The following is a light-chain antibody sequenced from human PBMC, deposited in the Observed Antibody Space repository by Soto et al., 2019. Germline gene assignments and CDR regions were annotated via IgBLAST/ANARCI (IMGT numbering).Light chain of an antibody. Sequence: VMTQSPATLSVSPGERSTLSCSASETVATNLSWYQQKPVQAPRLLIYDASNRATVIPARCSGSGSGIDFTLTIRSPQPEAADTYYCEKYNPAPFGQGTRREIK. CDR3: EKYNPAP. J-gene: IGKJ5*01. CDR2: DAS. CDR1: ETVATN. V-gene: IGKV3D-15*01.